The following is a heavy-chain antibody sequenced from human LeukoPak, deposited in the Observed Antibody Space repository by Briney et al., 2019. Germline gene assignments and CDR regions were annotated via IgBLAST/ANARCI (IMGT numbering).Heavy chain of an antibody. CDR2: ISGSGDNT. CDR3: AKEPDFWSGSHFDY. J-gene: IGHJ4*02. CDR1: GFTFSSYA. D-gene: IGHD3-3*01. Sequence: GGSPRLSCAASGFTFSSYAMSWVRQAPGKGLEWVSGISGSGDNTYYADSVKGRFTISRDNSKNTLYLQMNSLRAEDTAVYYCAKEPDFWSGSHFDYWGQGTLVTVSS. V-gene: IGHV3-23*01.